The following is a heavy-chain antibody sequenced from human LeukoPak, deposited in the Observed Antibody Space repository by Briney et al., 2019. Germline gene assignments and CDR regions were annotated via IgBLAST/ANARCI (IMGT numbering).Heavy chain of an antibody. CDR2: ISAYNGNT. Sequence: ASVKVFCKESGYTFTSYYMHWVRQAPGQGLEWMGWISAYNGNTNYAQKLQGRVTMTTDTSTSTAYMELRSLRSDDTAVYYCARAAEFYGEYGGDWFDPWGQGTLVTVSS. CDR1: GYTFTSYY. D-gene: IGHD4-17*01. J-gene: IGHJ5*02. CDR3: ARAAEFYGEYGGDWFDP. V-gene: IGHV1-18*04.